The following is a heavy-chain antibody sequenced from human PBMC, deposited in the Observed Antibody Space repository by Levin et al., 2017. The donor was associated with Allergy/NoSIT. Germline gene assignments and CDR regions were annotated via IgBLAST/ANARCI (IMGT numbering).Heavy chain of an antibody. CDR1: GFTFSSHE. CDR3: ARDPPGDSDWYFDL. V-gene: IGHV3-48*03. CDR2: ISSVGSTR. J-gene: IGHJ2*01. Sequence: GGSLRLSCVGSGFTFSSHEMNWVRQAPGKGLEWVSHISSVGSTRYYADSVKGRFTISRDNSADMVFLQMNSLTVDDTAVYYCARDPPGDSDWYFDLWGRGNLVTVSS. D-gene: IGHD7-27*01.